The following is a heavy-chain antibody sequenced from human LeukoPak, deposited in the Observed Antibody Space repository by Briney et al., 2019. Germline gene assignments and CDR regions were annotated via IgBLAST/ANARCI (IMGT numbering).Heavy chain of an antibody. D-gene: IGHD5-18*01. V-gene: IGHV3-23*01. Sequence: GGSLRLSCAASGFTFSSYAMSWVRQAPGKGLEWVSAISGSGGSTYYADSVKGRFTISRDNSKNTLYLQMNSLRAEDTAVYYCAKSEYNTAMVLHHLDYWGQGTLVTVSS. CDR1: GFTFSSYA. CDR3: AKSEYNTAMVLHHLDY. CDR2: ISGSGGST. J-gene: IGHJ4*02.